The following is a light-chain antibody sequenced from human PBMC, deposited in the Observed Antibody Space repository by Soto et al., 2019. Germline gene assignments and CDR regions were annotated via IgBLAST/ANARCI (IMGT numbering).Light chain of an antibody. J-gene: IGKJ1*01. Sequence: IVLTQSPGTLSLSRGDRAARSCRASQRVSARYLAWYQQKPGQAPRLLIYGASNRATGIPDRFSGSGSGTDFTLTISRLEPEDFAVYYCQQYGSSGTFGQGTKVDIK. CDR2: GAS. CDR1: QRVSARY. CDR3: QQYGSSGT. V-gene: IGKV3-20*01.